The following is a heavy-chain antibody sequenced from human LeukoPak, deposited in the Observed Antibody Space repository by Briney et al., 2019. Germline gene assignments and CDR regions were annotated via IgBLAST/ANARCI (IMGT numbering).Heavy chain of an antibody. Sequence: GGSLRLSCAASGFSFSTHWMHWVRQAPGRELVWVARIDYDGSSTAYPDSVKGRFTISRDNAKNTLYLQMNSLRAEDTAVYYCARGGQGATDIWGPGTMVIVSS. D-gene: IGHD1-26*01. CDR2: IDYDGSST. CDR3: ARGGQGATDI. V-gene: IGHV3-74*01. CDR1: GFSFSTHW. J-gene: IGHJ3*02.